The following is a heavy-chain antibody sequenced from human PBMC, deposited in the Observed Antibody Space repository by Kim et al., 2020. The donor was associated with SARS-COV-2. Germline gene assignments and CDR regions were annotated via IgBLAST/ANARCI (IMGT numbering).Heavy chain of an antibody. CDR1: GFTFINYW. J-gene: IGHJ6*02. D-gene: IGHD2-8*01. CDR2: IKQDGSEK. Sequence: GGSLRLSCAASGFTFINYWMTWVRQAPGRGLEWLANIKQDGSEKNYVDSVKGRFTISRDNAKNSLYLQMNSLRAEDTAVYYCARLYCTNCGGGMDVWGQGTTVTVSS. CDR3: ARLYCTNCGGGMDV. V-gene: IGHV3-7*05.